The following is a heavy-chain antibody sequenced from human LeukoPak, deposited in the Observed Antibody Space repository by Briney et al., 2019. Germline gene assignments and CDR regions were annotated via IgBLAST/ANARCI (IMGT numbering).Heavy chain of an antibody. D-gene: IGHD3-22*01. J-gene: IGHJ4*02. CDR1: GFTFSRYS. V-gene: IGHV3-21*01. CDR2: ISISSNYI. Sequence: GGSLRLSCAASGFTFSRYSMNWVRQAPGKGLEWVSSISISSNYIYYADSVKGRFTISRDNAKNSLYLQVNSLRAEDTAVYYCARETSGYYYKSYFDYWGQGTLVTISS. CDR3: ARETSGYYYKSYFDY.